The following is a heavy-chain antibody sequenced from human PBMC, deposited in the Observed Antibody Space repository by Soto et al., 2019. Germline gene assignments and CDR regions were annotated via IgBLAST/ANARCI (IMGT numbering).Heavy chain of an antibody. Sequence: SGGSLRLSCAASGFPFSKAWMSWVRQAPGKGLEWVGRIKSETDGGTTDYAASVKGRFTTSRDDSKNMLYLQMNSLETEDTAVYYCSILGYCTGDDCQSFYHWGQGTLVTVS. CDR1: GFPFSKAW. V-gene: IGHV3-15*01. J-gene: IGHJ4*02. CDR2: IKSETDGGTT. D-gene: IGHD2-8*02. CDR3: SILGYCTGDDCQSFYH.